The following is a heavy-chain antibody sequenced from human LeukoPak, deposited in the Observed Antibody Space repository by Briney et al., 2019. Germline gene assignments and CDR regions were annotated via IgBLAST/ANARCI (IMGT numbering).Heavy chain of an antibody. D-gene: IGHD2-21*01. CDR3: AGLNSAVVIGRDL. V-gene: IGHV3-21*01. CDR1: RFTFNTYS. J-gene: IGHJ4*02. CDR2: ISGSSNFI. Sequence: GVSLRLSCAGSRFTFNTYSMNCVRQAPGKALEGSSSISGSSNFINYADSVKGRFTISRDNAKNSVYLQMNSLRAEETAVYYCAGLNSAVVIGRDLWGQGPLVPVS.